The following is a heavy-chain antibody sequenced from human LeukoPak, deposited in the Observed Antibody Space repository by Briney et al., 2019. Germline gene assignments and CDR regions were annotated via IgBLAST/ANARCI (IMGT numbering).Heavy chain of an antibody. J-gene: IGHJ6*03. V-gene: IGHV3-30*02. Sequence: GGSLRLSCAASGFTFSSYGMHWVRQAPGKGLEWVAFIRYDGSNKYHADSVKGRFTISRDNSKNTLYLQVNSLRAEDTAVYYCALQGSPQPSYYYYYMGVWGKGTTVTVSS. CDR1: GFTFSSYG. CDR2: IRYDGSNK. D-gene: IGHD1-1*01. CDR3: ALQGSPQPSYYYYYMGV.